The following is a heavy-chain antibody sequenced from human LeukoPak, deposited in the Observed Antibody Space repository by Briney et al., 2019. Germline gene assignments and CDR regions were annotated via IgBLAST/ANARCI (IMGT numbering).Heavy chain of an antibody. CDR1: GGSFSGYY. Sequence: PSETLSLTCAVYGGSFSGYYWSWIRQPPGKGLEWIGEINHSGSTNYNPSLKSRVTISVDTSKNQFSLKLSSVTAADTAVYYCARESLMFYSSSWYFRGKGGDYFDYWGQGTLVTVSS. CDR2: INHSGST. V-gene: IGHV4-34*01. CDR3: ARESLMFYSSSWYFRGKGGDYFDY. D-gene: IGHD6-13*01. J-gene: IGHJ4*02.